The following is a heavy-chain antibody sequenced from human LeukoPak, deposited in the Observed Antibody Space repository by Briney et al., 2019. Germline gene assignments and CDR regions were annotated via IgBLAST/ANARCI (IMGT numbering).Heavy chain of an antibody. CDR3: ARSVDYDSSGYYSFDY. CDR1: GYTFTGYY. D-gene: IGHD3-22*01. V-gene: IGHV1-2*06. J-gene: IGHJ4*02. Sequence: ASVKVSCKASGYTFTGYYMHWVRQAPGQGLEWMGRINPNSGGTSYAQKFQGRVTMTRDTSISTAYMELSRLRSDDTAVYYCARSVDYDSSGYYSFDYWGQGTLVTVSS. CDR2: INPNSGGT.